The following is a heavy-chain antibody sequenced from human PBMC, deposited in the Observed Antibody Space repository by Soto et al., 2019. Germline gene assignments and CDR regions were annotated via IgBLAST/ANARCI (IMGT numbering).Heavy chain of an antibody. V-gene: IGHV3-15*01. J-gene: IGHJ3*02. Sequence: GGSLRLSCAASGFTFSNAWMSWVRQAPGKGLEWVGRIKSKTDGGTTDYAAPVKGRFTISRDDSKNTLYLQMNSLKTEDTAVYYCTTDGRWYDFWSGYDAFDIWGQGTMVTVSS. CDR2: IKSKTDGGTT. CDR3: TTDGRWYDFWSGYDAFDI. CDR1: GFTFSNAW. D-gene: IGHD3-3*01.